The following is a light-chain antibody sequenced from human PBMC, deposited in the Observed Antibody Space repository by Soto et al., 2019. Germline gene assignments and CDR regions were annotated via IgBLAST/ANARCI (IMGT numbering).Light chain of an antibody. CDR1: SPNIGAGYD. Sequence: QPVLTQPPSVSGAPGQRVTISCTGSSPNIGAGYDVHWYQHLPGTAPKLLIYGKTRRPSGVPDRFSGAKSATSASLAITGLQPEDEADYYGQSYDSSRSGWVFCGGTKLTVL. CDR3: QSYDSSRSGWV. J-gene: IGLJ3*02. CDR2: GKT. V-gene: IGLV1-40*01.